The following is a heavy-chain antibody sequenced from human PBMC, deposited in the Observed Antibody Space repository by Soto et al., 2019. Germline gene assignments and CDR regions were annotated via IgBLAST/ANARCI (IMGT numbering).Heavy chain of an antibody. D-gene: IGHD3-22*01. V-gene: IGHV3-23*01. CDR2: ISGSGGST. J-gene: IGHJ3*02. Sequence: GGSRRRSWAASGFTFSSYAMSWVGQAPGKGLEWVSAISGSGGSTYYADSVKGRFTISRDNSKNTLYLQMNSLRAEDTAVYYCAKDKADYYDSSGYPDAFDIWGQGTMVTVSS. CDR3: AKDKADYYDSSGYPDAFDI. CDR1: GFTFSSYA.